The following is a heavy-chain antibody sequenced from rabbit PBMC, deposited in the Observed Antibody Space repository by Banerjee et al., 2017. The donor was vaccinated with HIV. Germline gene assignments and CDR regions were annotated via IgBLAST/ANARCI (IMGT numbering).Heavy chain of an antibody. CDR3: ARADYTGFGHYFAL. CDR2: IDTSSGNT. V-gene: IGHV1S40*01. D-gene: IGHD7-1*01. J-gene: IGHJ4*01. CDR1: GFDLSRYYY. Sequence: QSLEESGGDLVKPGGSLTLTCKASGFDLSRYYYMCWVRQAPGKGLEWIACIDTSSGNTYYASWAKGRFTISKTSSTTVTLQMTSLTAADTATYFCARADYTGFGHYFALWGQGTLVTVS.